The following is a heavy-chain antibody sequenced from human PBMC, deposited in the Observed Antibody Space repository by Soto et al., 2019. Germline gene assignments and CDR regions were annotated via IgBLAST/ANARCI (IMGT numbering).Heavy chain of an antibody. CDR1: GGSFSGYY. D-gene: IGHD4-17*01. CDR2: INHSGST. CDR3: AREYGDYGVIDY. J-gene: IGHJ4*02. V-gene: IGHV4-34*01. Sequence: QVQLQQWGAGLLKPSETLSLTCAVYGGSFSGYYWSWIRQPPGKGLEWIGEINHSGSTNYNPALKRPVTLSVDTSKNQFSLQLSSVTAADTAVYYCAREYGDYGVIDYWGQGTLVTVSS.